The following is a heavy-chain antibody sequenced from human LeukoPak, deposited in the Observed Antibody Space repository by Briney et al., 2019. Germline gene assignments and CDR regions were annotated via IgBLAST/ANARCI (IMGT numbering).Heavy chain of an antibody. CDR3: AKDPKEWFGELLSNY. CDR2: ISGSGGST. J-gene: IGHJ4*02. Sequence: GSLRLSCAASGFTFSSYAMSWVRQAPGKGLEWVSAISGSGGSTYYADSVKGRFTISRDNSKNTLYLQMNSLRAEDTAVYYCAKDPKEWFGELLSNYWGQGTLVTVSS. D-gene: IGHD3-10*01. V-gene: IGHV3-23*01. CDR1: GFTFSSYA.